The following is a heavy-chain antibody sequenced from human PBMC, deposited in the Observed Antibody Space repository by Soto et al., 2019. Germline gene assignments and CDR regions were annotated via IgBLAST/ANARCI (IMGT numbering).Heavy chain of an antibody. D-gene: IGHD4-17*01. CDR1: GGSISSYY. J-gene: IGHJ4*02. CDR2: IFSSGSA. Sequence: PSETLSLTCTVSGGSISSYYWSWIRQPPGKGLGWIGYIFSSGSAHYSPSLKSRVTMSVDTSKNQFSLKLSSVTAADTAVSYCARTTRYWGQGTLVTGSS. CDR3: ARTTRY. V-gene: IGHV4-59*12.